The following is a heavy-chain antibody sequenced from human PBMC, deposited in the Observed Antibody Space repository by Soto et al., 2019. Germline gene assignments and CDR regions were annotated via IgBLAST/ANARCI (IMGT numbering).Heavy chain of an antibody. CDR2: VAFTKSA. J-gene: IGHJ6*01. CDR1: GGSIGNRNYY. Sequence: QLQESGPGLLRPSETLSLTCVVSGGSIGNRNYYWGWVRQFPQQGLEWLGCVAFTKSAYYKSSLKSRVSISMDVSKNQFVLPLTSVTATDSAFYYCVRHGQAGGDRGLDVWGRG. CDR3: VRHGQAGGDRGLDV. D-gene: IGHD6-19*01. V-gene: IGHV4-39*01.